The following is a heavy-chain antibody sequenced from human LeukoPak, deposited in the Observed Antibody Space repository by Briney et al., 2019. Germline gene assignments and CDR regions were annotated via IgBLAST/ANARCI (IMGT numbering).Heavy chain of an antibody. V-gene: IGHV4-39*07. D-gene: IGHD4-17*01. CDR1: GGSIRSTTYY. Sequence: PSETLSLTCSVSGGSIRSTTYYWGWIRQPPGKGLEWIGSIYYSGSTNYNPSLKSRVTISVDTSKNQFSLKLSSVTAADTAVYYCARDRGDYVGNWFDPWGQGTLVTVSS. CDR2: IYYSGST. CDR3: ARDRGDYVGNWFDP. J-gene: IGHJ5*02.